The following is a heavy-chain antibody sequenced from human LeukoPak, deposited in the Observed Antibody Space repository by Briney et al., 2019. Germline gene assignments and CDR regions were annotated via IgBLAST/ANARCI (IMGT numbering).Heavy chain of an antibody. Sequence: GESLKISCKGTGYSFTNYRIGWVRQVPGKGLEWMATIYPGDSETRYSPSFQGQVTISVDKSINTAYLQWSRLKASDTAMYYCARQRWLQLYYFDYWGQGTLVTVSS. CDR2: IYPGDSET. CDR1: GYSFTNYR. J-gene: IGHJ4*02. CDR3: ARQRWLQLYYFDY. V-gene: IGHV5-51*01. D-gene: IGHD5-24*01.